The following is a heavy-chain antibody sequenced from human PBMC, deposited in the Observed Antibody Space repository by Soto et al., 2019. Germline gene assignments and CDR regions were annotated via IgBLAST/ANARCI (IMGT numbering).Heavy chain of an antibody. CDR3: AKSWYSSGWYQGY. J-gene: IGHJ4*02. Sequence: QLQLQESGPGLVKPSETLSLTCTVSGGSISSSSYYWGWIRQPPGKGLEWVGSIHYSGSTYYNPSLKSRVTISVDTSKNQFSLKLSSVTAADTAVYYCAKSWYSSGWYQGYWGQGTLVTVSS. V-gene: IGHV4-39*01. CDR1: GGSISSSSYY. D-gene: IGHD6-19*01. CDR2: IHYSGST.